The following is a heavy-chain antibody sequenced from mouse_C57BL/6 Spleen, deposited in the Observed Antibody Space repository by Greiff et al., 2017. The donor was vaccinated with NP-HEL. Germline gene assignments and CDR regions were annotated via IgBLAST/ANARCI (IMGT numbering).Heavy chain of an antibody. V-gene: IGHV1-72*01. Sequence: VQLQQSGAELVKPGASVKLFCKASGYTFTSYWMPRVKQRPGRGLEGDGRSEPNSGGTKYNEKFKSKATLTVDKPSSTAYMQLSSLTSEDSAVYYCARSGTGAMDYWGQGTSVTVSS. CDR2: SEPNSGGT. J-gene: IGHJ4*01. CDR3: ARSGTGAMDY. CDR1: GYTFTSYW. D-gene: IGHD4-1*01.